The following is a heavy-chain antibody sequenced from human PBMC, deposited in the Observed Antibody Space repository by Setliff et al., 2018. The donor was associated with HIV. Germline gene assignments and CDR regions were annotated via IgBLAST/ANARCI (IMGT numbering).Heavy chain of an antibody. D-gene: IGHD2-15*01. J-gene: IGHJ4*02. Sequence: SETLSLTCTVSGDSIGYYYWSWIRQPAGRGLEWMGRIHTSGSTNYNPSLTSRVTLSVDTSKNQFSLTLTSVTAADTAVYYCARGGRSDGYHIASWGQGILVTVSS. CDR2: IHTSGST. CDR3: ARGGRSDGYHIAS. CDR1: GDSIGYYY. V-gene: IGHV4-4*07.